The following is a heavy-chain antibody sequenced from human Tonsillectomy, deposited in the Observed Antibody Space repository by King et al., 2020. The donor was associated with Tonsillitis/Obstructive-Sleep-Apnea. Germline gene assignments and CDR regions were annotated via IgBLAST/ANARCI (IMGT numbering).Heavy chain of an antibody. J-gene: IGHJ4*02. CDR2: MYYSGRT. D-gene: IGHD3-22*01. CDR3: ARLHHYYDSSGYYQFDS. CDR1: GGSISSSSYY. V-gene: IGHV4-39*01. Sequence: QLQESGPGLVKPSETLSLTCTVSGGSISSSSYYWGWIRQPPGQGLEWIGSMYYSGRTYYNPSLKSRVTISADTSKKQFSLKLSSVTAADTAVYYCARLHHYYDSSGYYQFDSWGQGKLVTVSS.